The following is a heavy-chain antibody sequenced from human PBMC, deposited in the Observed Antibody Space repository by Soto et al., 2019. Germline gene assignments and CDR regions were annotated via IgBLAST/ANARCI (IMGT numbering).Heavy chain of an antibody. V-gene: IGHV1-18*01. CDR3: ARDKGDGSGSYYGY. J-gene: IGHJ4*02. Sequence: QVQLVQSGAEVKKPGASVKVSCKASGYTFTSYGISWVRQAPGQGLEWMGWISAYNGNTNYAQKFQGRVTMTTDTSTRTAYMDLRSLRSDNTAVYYCARDKGDGSGSYYGYWGQGTLVTVSS. CDR2: ISAYNGNT. CDR1: GYTFTSYG. D-gene: IGHD3-10*01.